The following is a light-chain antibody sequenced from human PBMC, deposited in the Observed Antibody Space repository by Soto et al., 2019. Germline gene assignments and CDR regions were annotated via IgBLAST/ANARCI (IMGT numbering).Light chain of an antibody. CDR1: SSDAGGYNY. CDR2: DVS. CDR3: SSYTSSSTRV. V-gene: IGLV2-14*01. J-gene: IGLJ1*01. Sequence: QSVLTQPASVSGSPGQSITISCTGTSSDAGGYNYVSWYQQHPGKAPKLMIYDVSNRPSGVSNRFSGSKSGNTASLTISGLQAEDEADYSCSSYTSSSTRVFGTGTKVTVL.